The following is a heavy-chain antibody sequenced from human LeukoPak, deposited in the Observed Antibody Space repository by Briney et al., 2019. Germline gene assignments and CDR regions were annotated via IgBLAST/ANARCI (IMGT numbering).Heavy chain of an antibody. D-gene: IGHD3-10*01. J-gene: IGHJ6*03. CDR1: GGSISSGSYY. V-gene: IGHV4-61*02. CDR2: LYPSGST. CDR3: ARGLRVDGSGSYYNRAFGYYMDV. Sequence: SETLSLTCIVSGGSISSGSYYWSWIRQPAGKGLEWIGLLYPSGSTNNSPSLKSRVTISVDTSKNQFSLKLSSMTAADTAVYYCARGLRVDGSGSYYNRAFGYYMDVWGKGTTVTVSS.